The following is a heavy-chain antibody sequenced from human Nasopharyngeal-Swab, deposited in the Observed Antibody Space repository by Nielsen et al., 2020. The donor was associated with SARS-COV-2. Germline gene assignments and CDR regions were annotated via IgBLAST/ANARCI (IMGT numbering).Heavy chain of an antibody. D-gene: IGHD3-10*01. Sequence: GSLRLSCTVSGDSISRYYWSWFRQPPGKGLEWTGYIYYTGSTNYNPSLKSRVTISVDTSKHQFSLKLTSVTAADTAVYYCAKTLSITTVRGVIPQYFDYWGQGTLVTVSS. CDR3: AKTLSITTVRGVIPQYFDY. CDR2: IYYTGST. CDR1: GDSISRYY. V-gene: IGHV4-59*01. J-gene: IGHJ4*02.